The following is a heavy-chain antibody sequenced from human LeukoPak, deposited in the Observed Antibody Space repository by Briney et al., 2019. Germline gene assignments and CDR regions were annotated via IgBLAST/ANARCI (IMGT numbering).Heavy chain of an antibody. CDR3: ARGSTVTLRYNWFDP. V-gene: IGHV1-18*01. CDR2: ISAYNGNT. D-gene: IGHD4-17*01. CDR1: GYTFTSYG. Sequence: ASVKVSCKASGYTFTSYGISWVRQAPGQGLEWMGWISAYNGNTNYAQKLQGRVTMTTDTSTSTAYMELRSLRSDDTAVYYCARGSTVTLRYNWFDPWGQGTLVTVSS. J-gene: IGHJ5*02.